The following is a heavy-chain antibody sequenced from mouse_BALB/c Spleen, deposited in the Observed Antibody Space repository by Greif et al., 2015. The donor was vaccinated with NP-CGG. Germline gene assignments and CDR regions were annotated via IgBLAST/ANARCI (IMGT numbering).Heavy chain of an antibody. D-gene: IGHD2-1*01. Sequence: EVKLVESGGGLVQPGGSLRLSCATSGFTFTDYYMSWVRQPPGKALEWLGFIRNKANGYTTEYSASVKGRFTISRDNSQSILYLQMNTLRAEDSATYYCARSVYLFSMDYWGQGTSVTVSS. V-gene: IGHV7-3*02. CDR1: GFTFTDYY. CDR2: IRNKANGYTT. J-gene: IGHJ4*01. CDR3: ARSVYLFSMDY.